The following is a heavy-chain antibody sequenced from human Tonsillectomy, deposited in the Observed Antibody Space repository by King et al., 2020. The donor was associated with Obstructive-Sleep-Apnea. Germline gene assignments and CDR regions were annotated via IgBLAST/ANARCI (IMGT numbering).Heavy chain of an antibody. CDR1: GFTVSSNY. CDR2: IYSGGST. J-gene: IGHJ3*02. D-gene: IGHD3-16*01. V-gene: IGHV3-53*04. Sequence: VQLVESGGGLVQPGGSLRLSCAASGFTVSSNYMSWVRQAPGKGLEWVSAIYSGGSTYYADSVMGRFTISRHNSKNPLYLQMNSLRAQDTAVYYCARMGDPYGGDIWGQGTMVTVSS. CDR3: ARMGDPYGGDI.